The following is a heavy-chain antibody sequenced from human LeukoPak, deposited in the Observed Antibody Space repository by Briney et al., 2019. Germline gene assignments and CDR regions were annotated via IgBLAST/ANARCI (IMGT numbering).Heavy chain of an antibody. CDR3: ARISSIVGATHLSYFDY. J-gene: IGHJ4*02. V-gene: IGHV4-59*08. CDR1: GGSISSYY. CDR2: IYYSGST. Sequence: SETLFLTCTVSGGSISSYYWSWIRQPPGKGLEWIGYIYYSGSTNYNPSLKSRVTISVDTSKNQFSLKLSSVTAADTAVYYCARISSIVGATHLSYFDYWGQGTLVTVSS. D-gene: IGHD1-26*01.